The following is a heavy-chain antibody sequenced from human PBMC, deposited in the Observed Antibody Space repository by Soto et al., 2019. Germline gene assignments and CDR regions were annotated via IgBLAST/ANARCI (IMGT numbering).Heavy chain of an antibody. D-gene: IGHD3-9*01. V-gene: IGHV3-21*01. CDR2: ISSSSSYI. J-gene: IGHJ6*02. CDR3: ARPVLRYFDYGMDV. Sequence: GESLKISCAASGFTFSSYSMNWVRQAPGKGLEWVSSISSSSSYIYYADSVKGRFTISRDNAKNSLYLQMNSLRAEDTAVYYCARPVLRYFDYGMDVWGQGTTVTVSS. CDR1: GFTFSSYS.